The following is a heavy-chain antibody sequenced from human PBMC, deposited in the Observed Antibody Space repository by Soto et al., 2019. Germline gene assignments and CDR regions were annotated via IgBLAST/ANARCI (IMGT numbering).Heavy chain of an antibody. CDR2: IWYDGSNK. CDR3: GGSPQRYGFNWFDP. V-gene: IGHV3-33*01. J-gene: IGHJ5*02. Sequence: GGSLRLSCAASGFTFSSYGMHWVRQAPGKGLEWVAVIWYDGSNKYYADSVKGRFTISRDNSKNTLYLQMNSLRAEDTAVYYCGGSPQRYGFNWFDPWGQGTLVTVSS. D-gene: IGHD4-17*01. CDR1: GFTFSSYG.